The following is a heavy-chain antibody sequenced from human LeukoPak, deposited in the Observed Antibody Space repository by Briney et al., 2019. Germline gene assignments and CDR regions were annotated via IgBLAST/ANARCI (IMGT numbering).Heavy chain of an antibody. V-gene: IGHV3-9*03. CDR1: GFTLDDYA. CDR2: ISWKRGSI. CDR3: VKDAGGGTGLFDF. D-gene: IGHD3-16*01. Sequence: PGGSLRLSCAASGFTLDDYAMHGVREARRKGGEGGAGISWKRGSIVYADSVKGRFTSSRDNAKNSVYLQMNSLRHEDMALYYCVKDAGGGTGLFDFWGQGALVTVSS. J-gene: IGHJ4*02.